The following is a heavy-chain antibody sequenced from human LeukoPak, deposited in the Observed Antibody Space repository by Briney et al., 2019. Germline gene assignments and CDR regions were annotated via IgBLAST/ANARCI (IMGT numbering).Heavy chain of an antibody. J-gene: IGHJ3*02. CDR2: INGAGGRT. CDR3: TNYGDRLDAFDM. D-gene: IGHD4-17*01. Sequence: GGSLRLSCAASGFTFSSYAMTWVRQAPGKGLEWVSSINGAGGRTYYPDSVKGRFTISRDNSKNTLYLQMNSLRAEDTAVYYCTNYGDRLDAFDMWGQGTMVTVSA. CDR1: GFTFSSYA. V-gene: IGHV3-23*01.